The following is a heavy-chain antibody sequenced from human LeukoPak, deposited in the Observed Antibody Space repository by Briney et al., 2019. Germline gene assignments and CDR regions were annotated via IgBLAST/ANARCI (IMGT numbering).Heavy chain of an antibody. V-gene: IGHV3-53*01. D-gene: IGHD3-9*01. CDR3: AREDYDILTGYSDRWFDP. Sequence: GGSLRLSCAASGFTVSSNYMSWVRQAPGKGLEWVSVISSGGTTYYADSVKGRFTISRDNSKNTLYLQMNSLRAEDTAVYYCAREDYDILTGYSDRWFDPWGQGTLVTVSS. CDR2: ISSGGTT. J-gene: IGHJ5*02. CDR1: GFTVSSNY.